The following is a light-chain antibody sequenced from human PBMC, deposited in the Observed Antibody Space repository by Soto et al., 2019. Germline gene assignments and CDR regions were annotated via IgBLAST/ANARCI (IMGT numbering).Light chain of an antibody. CDR2: EVS. CDR3: SSYTSSTTLI. CDR1: SSDVGYYNY. J-gene: IGLJ2*01. V-gene: IGLV2-14*01. Sequence: QSALTQPASVSGSPGQSITISCSGTSSDVGYYNYVSWYRQHPGKAPKLMMYEVSNRPSGVSNRFSGSKSGNTASLTISGLQAEDEADYYCSSYTSSTTLIFGGGTKLTVL.